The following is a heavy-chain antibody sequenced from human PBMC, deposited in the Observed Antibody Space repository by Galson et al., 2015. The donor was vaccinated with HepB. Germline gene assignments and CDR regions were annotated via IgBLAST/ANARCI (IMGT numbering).Heavy chain of an antibody. CDR2: IKSKTDGGTT. V-gene: IGHV3-49*04. D-gene: IGHD3-16*01. J-gene: IGHJ6*02. Sequence: SLRLSCAASGFTFSSYSMNWVRQAPGKGLEWVGRIKSKTDGGTTEYAASVKGRFTISRDDSKSIAYLQMNSLKTEDTAVYYCTRVPFTERKRGGVTLYYGMDVWGQGTTVTVSS. CDR1: GFTFSSYS. CDR3: TRVPFTERKRGGVTLYYGMDV.